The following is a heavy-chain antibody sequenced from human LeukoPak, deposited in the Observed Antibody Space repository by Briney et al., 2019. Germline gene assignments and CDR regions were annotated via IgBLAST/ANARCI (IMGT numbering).Heavy chain of an antibody. V-gene: IGHV4-61*02. Sequence: SQTLSLTCTVSGGSISSGSYYWSWIRQPAGKGLEWIGRIYTSGSTNYNPSLQSRVTISVDTSKNQFSLKLSSVTAADTAVYYCARGANYYGSGSYSLYYYYMDAWGKGTTVTVSS. CDR1: GGSISSGSYY. D-gene: IGHD3-10*01. CDR3: ARGANYYGSGSYSLYYYYMDA. CDR2: IYTSGST. J-gene: IGHJ6*03.